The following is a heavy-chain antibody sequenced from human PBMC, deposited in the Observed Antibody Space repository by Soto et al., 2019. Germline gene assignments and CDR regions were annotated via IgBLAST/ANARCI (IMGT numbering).Heavy chain of an antibody. J-gene: IGHJ4*02. D-gene: IGHD3-16*01. CDR1: GGSISTNNW. CDR2: VYHSGST. V-gene: IGHV4-4*02. CDR3: ASYRGALYFES. Sequence: QVQLQESGPGLVNASGTLSLTCGVSGGSISTNNWWSWVRQPPGQGLEWIAEVYHSGSTNYNPSLKSRLTISVDKSKNQFSLKLTSVTVADTAVYYCASYRGALYFESWGPGILVTVSA.